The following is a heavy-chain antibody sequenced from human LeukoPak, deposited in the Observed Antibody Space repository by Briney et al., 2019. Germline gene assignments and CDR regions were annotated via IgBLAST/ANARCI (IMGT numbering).Heavy chain of an antibody. CDR2: ISYDGSNK. Sequence: GGSLRLSCAASGFTFSSYAMHWVRQALGKGLEWVAVISYDGSNKYYADSVKGRFTISRDNSKNTLYLQMNSLRAEDTAVYYCASFPGYCSSTSCYPTDPDYWGQGTLVTVSS. J-gene: IGHJ4*02. D-gene: IGHD2-2*01. CDR1: GFTFSSYA. CDR3: ASFPGYCSSTSCYPTDPDY. V-gene: IGHV3-30*04.